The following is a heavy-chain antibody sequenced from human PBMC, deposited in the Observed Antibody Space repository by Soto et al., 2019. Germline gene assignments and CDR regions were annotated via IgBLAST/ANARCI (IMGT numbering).Heavy chain of an antibody. CDR3: ARWDYGVYARFDY. CDR1: GYTFTSHD. CDR2: MNPNSGNT. D-gene: IGHD4-17*01. V-gene: IGHV1-8*01. Sequence: QVQLVQAGTEVKKPGPSVKVSCKASGYTFTSHDINWVRQATGQGLEWMGWMNPNSGNTGYAQKFQGRVTMTRNTSISTAYMELRSLRSEDTAVYYWARWDYGVYARFDYWGQGTLVNVSS. J-gene: IGHJ4*02.